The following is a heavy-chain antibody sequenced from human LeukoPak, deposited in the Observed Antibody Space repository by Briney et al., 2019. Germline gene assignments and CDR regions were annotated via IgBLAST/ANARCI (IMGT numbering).Heavy chain of an antibody. CDR2: IWNDGSNK. J-gene: IGHJ3*02. V-gene: IGHV3-33*01. CDR3: ARELSGWPNAFDI. Sequence: GGSLRLSCAASGLTFSSHGMHWVRQAPGRGLEWITVIWNDGSNKNYVDSVKGRFIISRDNSKNTLYLQMNSLRAEDTAVYYCARELSGWPNAFDIWGQGTMVTVSS. D-gene: IGHD6-19*01. CDR1: GLTFSSHG.